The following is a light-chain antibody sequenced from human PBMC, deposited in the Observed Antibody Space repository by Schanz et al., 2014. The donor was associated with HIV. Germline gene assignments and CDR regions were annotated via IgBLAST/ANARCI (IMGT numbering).Light chain of an antibody. CDR2: AAS. CDR1: QDITSY. CDR3: QQYYSYPLT. V-gene: IGKV1-8*01. Sequence: AIRITQSPSSLSASTGDRVTITCRASQDITSYLAWYQQKPGKAPKLLIYAASTLVSGVPSRFNGSGSGTFFTLTISFRQSEDFATNYCQQYYSYPLTFAPGTTVNI. J-gene: IGKJ3*01.